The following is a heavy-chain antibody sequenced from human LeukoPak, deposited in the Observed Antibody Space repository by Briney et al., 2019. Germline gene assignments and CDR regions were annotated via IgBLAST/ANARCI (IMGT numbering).Heavy chain of an antibody. V-gene: IGHV3-23*01. CDR2: ITGSTDRT. CDR1: GFTFSTYG. J-gene: IGHJ4*02. Sequence: PGGSLRLSCAASGFTFSTYGMNWVRQAPRKGLEWVSAITGSTDRTYYADPVEGRFTISRDNSKNMLYLQMNSLRAEDTAVYYCAKDRHDYRLFDYWGQGTLVTVSS. D-gene: IGHD4-11*01. CDR3: AKDRHDYRLFDY.